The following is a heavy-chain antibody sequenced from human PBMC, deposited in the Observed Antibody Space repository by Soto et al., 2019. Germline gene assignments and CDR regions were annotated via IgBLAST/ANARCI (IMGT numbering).Heavy chain of an antibody. J-gene: IGHJ4*02. D-gene: IGHD2-15*01. V-gene: IGHV4-34*01. CDR2: INHSGST. Sequence: SETLSLTCAVYGGSFSGYYWSWIRQPPGKGLEWIGEINHSGSTNYNPSLKSRVTISVDTSKNQFSLKLSSVTAADTAVYYCAGYCSGGSCYYIDYWGQGTLVTVSS. CDR1: GGSFSGYY. CDR3: AGYCSGGSCYYIDY.